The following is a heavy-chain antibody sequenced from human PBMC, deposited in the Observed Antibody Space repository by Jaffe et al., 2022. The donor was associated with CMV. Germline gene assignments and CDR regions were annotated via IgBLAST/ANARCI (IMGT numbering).Heavy chain of an antibody. Sequence: QVQLQESGPGLVKPSETLSLTCTVSGGSISSYYWSWIRQPPGKGLEWIGYIYYSGSTNYNPSLKSRVTISVDTSKNQFSLKLSSVTAADTAVYYCARWAGGNYFDYWGQGTLVTVSS. CDR1: GGSISSYY. CDR3: ARWAGGNYFDY. J-gene: IGHJ4*02. V-gene: IGHV4-59*01. D-gene: IGHD2-15*01. CDR2: IYYSGST.